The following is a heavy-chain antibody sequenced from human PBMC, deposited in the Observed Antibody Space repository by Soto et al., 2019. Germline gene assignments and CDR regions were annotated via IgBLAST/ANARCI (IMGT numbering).Heavy chain of an antibody. CDR3: ARTYDYDWGSYPD. CDR1: GCSISSSSYY. V-gene: IGHV4-39*01. J-gene: IGHJ4*02. Sequence: PSETLSLTCTVSGCSISSSSYYWGWIRQPPGKGLEWIGSIYYSGSTYYNPSLKSRVTISVDTSKNQFSLKLSSVTAADTAVYYCARTYDYDWGSYPDWGQGTLVTVSS. D-gene: IGHD3-16*02. CDR2: IYYSGST.